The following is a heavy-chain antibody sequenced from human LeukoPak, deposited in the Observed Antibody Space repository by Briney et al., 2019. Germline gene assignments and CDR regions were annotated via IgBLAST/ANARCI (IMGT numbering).Heavy chain of an antibody. D-gene: IGHD1-26*01. CDR3: ARLVGATTLDY. CDR2: IYYGGST. CDR1: GGSISTSNYY. Sequence: SETLSLTCTVSGGSISTSNYYWGWIRQPPGKGLEWIGIIYYGGSTYYNPSLKSRVTISVDTAKNQFSLKVSSVTAADTAVYFCARLVGATTLDYWGQGTLVTVSS. V-gene: IGHV4-39*01. J-gene: IGHJ4*02.